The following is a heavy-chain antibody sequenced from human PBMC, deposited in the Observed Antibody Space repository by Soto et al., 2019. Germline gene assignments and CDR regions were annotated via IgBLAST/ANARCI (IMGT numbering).Heavy chain of an antibody. Sequence: ASVKVSCKASGYTFTGYYMHWVRQAPGQGLEWMGWINPNSGGTNYAQKFQGWVTMTRDTSISTAYMELSRLRSDDAAVYYCAREEAGGGSYYDYWGQGTLVTVSS. J-gene: IGHJ4*02. V-gene: IGHV1-2*04. CDR3: AREEAGGGSYYDY. CDR1: GYTFTGYY. CDR2: INPNSGGT. D-gene: IGHD1-26*01.